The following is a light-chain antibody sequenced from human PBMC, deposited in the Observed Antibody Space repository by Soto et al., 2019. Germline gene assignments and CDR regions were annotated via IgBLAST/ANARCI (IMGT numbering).Light chain of an antibody. J-gene: IGKJ2*01. V-gene: IGKV1-33*01. CDR3: QQYDSLPYT. CDR1: QDITDY. Sequence: DIKMTQSPSSLSASVGDRVTITCQASQDITDYVNWYQQKPGKAPRLLIYDAFHLETGVPSRFSGSRSGTEFTFTISGLQPEDIATYCCQQYDSLPYTFGQGTKVDIK. CDR2: DAF.